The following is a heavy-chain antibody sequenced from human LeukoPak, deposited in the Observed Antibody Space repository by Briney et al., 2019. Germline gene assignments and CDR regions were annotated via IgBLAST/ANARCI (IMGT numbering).Heavy chain of an antibody. CDR2: ISGSGGST. CDR3: AGGAGVYYYGMDV. V-gene: IGHV3-23*01. J-gene: IGHJ6*02. CDR1: EFTFSSFG. Sequence: LGGPLKLPCAPSEFTFSSFGLSWARKAPGKGLEWVSAISGSGGSTYYADSVEGRFTNSRDESRNMLYLQVNSLRAGDTALYYCAGGAGVYYYGMDVWGQGTSVTVSS.